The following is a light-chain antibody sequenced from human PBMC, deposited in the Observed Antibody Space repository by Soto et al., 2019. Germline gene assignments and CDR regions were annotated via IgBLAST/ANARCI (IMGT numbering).Light chain of an antibody. CDR2: GGS. Sequence: EVVLTQSPDTLSLSPGERATLSCRASQSVGTSLAWYQQKPGQAPRLLIYGGSIRATGIPDRFGGSGSGTGFTLTVRRVEPEDFAVYHWQQYGTSPFTFGGGTKMEMK. CDR1: QSVGTS. V-gene: IGKV3-20*01. J-gene: IGKJ4*01. CDR3: QQYGTSPFT.